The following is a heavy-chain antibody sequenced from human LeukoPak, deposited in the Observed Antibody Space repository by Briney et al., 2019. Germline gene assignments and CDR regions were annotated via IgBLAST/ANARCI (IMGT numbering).Heavy chain of an antibody. Sequence: PGGSLRLSCAASGFTFSSYSMNWVRQAPGKGLEWVSYISSSSSTIYYADSVKGRFTISRDNAKNSLYLQMSSLRAEDTAVYYCGGGLSSSWYGENFDYWGQGTLVTVSS. CDR3: GGGLSSSWYGENFDY. CDR2: ISSSSSTI. CDR1: GFTFSSYS. V-gene: IGHV3-48*01. D-gene: IGHD6-13*01. J-gene: IGHJ4*02.